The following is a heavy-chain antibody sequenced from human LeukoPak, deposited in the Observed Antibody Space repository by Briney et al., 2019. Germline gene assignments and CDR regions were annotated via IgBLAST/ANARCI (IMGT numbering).Heavy chain of an antibody. CDR1: GGSFSGYY. CDR3: ARGRWVTMVRGVSGPIDY. Sequence: SETLSLTCAVYGGSFSGYYWSWIRQPPGKGLEWIGEINHSGSTYYNPSLKSRVTISVDTSKNQFSLKLSSVTAADTAVYYCARGRWVTMVRGVSGPIDYWGQGTLVTVSS. V-gene: IGHV4-34*01. D-gene: IGHD3-10*01. J-gene: IGHJ4*02. CDR2: INHSGST.